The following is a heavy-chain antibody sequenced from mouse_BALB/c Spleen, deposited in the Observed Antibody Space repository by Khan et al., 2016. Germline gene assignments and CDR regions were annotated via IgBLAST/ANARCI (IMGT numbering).Heavy chain of an antibody. D-gene: IGHD4-1*01. CDR1: GYSITSDYA. CDR2: INYSGST. J-gene: IGHJ3*02. Sequence: EVQLQESGPGLVKPSQSLSLTCTVTGYSITSDYAWNWIRQFPGNKVEWMGYINYSGSTSYNPSLKSRISLTRDTSKNQFFLHLTSVTTEDTATYYCARSSNWDGFGYWSQGTLVTVSA. CDR3: ARSSNWDGFGY. V-gene: IGHV3-2*02.